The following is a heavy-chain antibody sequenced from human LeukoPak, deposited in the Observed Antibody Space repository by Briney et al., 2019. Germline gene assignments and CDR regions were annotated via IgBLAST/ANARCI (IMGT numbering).Heavy chain of an antibody. Sequence: GGSLRLSCAASGFTFSSYAMSWVRQAPGKGLEWISAISGSGGSTYYADSVKGRFTISRDNSKNTLYLQMNSLRAEDTAVYYCAKDLADIVVVVAATADYFDYWGQGTLVTVSS. V-gene: IGHV3-23*01. CDR3: AKDLADIVVVVAATADYFDY. D-gene: IGHD2-15*01. CDR1: GFTFSSYA. CDR2: ISGSGGST. J-gene: IGHJ4*02.